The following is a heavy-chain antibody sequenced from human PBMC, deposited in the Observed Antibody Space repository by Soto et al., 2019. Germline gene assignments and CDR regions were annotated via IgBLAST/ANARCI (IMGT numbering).Heavy chain of an antibody. D-gene: IGHD6-6*01. V-gene: IGHV3-30*18. CDR3: AKEMYPRTVLDSSSPWGDY. J-gene: IGHJ4*02. CDR1: GFTFSDCG. CDR2: MSYAGTYK. Sequence: PGGSLRLSCAVSGFTFSDCGMHWVRQAPGKGLEWVAVMSYAGTYKYYVDSVKGRFTISRDLSGNTLFLQMNSLRLEDTAVYFCAKEMYPRTVLDSSSPWGDYWGQGTLVTVSS.